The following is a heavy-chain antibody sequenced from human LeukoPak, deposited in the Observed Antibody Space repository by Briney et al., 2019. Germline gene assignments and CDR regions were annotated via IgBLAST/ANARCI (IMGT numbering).Heavy chain of an antibody. CDR2: INPNSGGT. CDR1: GDTFTGYY. D-gene: IGHD5-18*01. V-gene: IGHV1-2*06. Sequence: ASVKVSCKASGDTFTGYYMHWVRQAPGQGLEWMGRINPNSGGTNYAQKFQGRVTMTRDTSISTAYMELSRLRSDDTAVYYCARVPREYSYGIYDYWGQGTLVTVSS. J-gene: IGHJ4*02. CDR3: ARVPREYSYGIYDY.